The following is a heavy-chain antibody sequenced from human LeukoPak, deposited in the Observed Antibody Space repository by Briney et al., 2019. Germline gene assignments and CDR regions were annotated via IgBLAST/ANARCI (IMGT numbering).Heavy chain of an antibody. Sequence: GGSLRLSCAASGFTFSSYAMHWVRQAPGKGLEWVAVISYDGSNKYYADSVKGRFTISRDNSKNTLYLQMNSLATEDTALYYCARDRPMIVVADSFDIWGQGTMVTVST. D-gene: IGHD3-22*01. CDR3: ARDRPMIVVADSFDI. V-gene: IGHV3-30*04. CDR1: GFTFSSYA. J-gene: IGHJ3*02. CDR2: ISYDGSNK.